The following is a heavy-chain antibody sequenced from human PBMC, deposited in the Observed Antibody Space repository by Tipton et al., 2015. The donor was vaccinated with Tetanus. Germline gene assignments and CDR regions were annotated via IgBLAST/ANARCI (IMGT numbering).Heavy chain of an antibody. CDR3: ARGRVSRLGTNWFDP. CDR1: GYTFTSYD. V-gene: IGHV1-8*01. Sequence: QLVQSGAEVKKPGASVKASCKASGYTFTSYDINWVRRDTGQGLEWIGWMKPNSGNTGYAQKFQGRVTMTSNTSISTAYMELSSLRSEDTAVYYCARGRVSRLGTNWFDPWGQGTLVTVSS. J-gene: IGHJ5*02. D-gene: IGHD3-16*01. CDR2: MKPNSGNT.